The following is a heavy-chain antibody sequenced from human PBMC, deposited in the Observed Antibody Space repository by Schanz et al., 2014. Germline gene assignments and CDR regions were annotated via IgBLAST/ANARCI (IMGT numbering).Heavy chain of an antibody. J-gene: IGHJ4*02. Sequence: EVQLVESGGGLAQPGGSLRLSCAASGFSVGNKYMNWVRQAPGKGLEWVSFIYIGGNAYYADSVKGRFTISRDNSKNTVYIQMNSLRAEDTAVYYCARGGPADYFDDWGQGTLVTVSS. CDR1: GFSVGNKY. V-gene: IGHV3-66*01. CDR2: IYIGGNA. CDR3: ARGGPADYFDD.